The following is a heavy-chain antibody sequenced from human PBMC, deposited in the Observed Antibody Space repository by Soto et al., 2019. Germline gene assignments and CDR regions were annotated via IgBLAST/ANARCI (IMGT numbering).Heavy chain of an antibody. J-gene: IGHJ4*02. CDR3: ARDPTYYDSSGHYGDY. CDR1: GYTFTSYY. V-gene: IGHV1-46*01. Sequence: ASVKVSCKASGYTFTSYYMHWVRQAPGQGLEWMGIINPSGGSTSYAQKFQGRVTMTRDTSTSTVYMELSSLRSEDTAVYYCARDPTYYDSSGHYGDYWGQGTLVPVSS. D-gene: IGHD3-22*01. CDR2: INPSGGST.